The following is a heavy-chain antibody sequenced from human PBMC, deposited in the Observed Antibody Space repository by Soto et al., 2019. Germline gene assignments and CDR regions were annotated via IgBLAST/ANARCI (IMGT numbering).Heavy chain of an antibody. CDR2: INAGNGNT. D-gene: IGHD3-10*01. Sequence: QVQLVQSGAEVKKPGASVKVSCKASGYTFTSYAIHWVRQAPGQRLESMGWINAGNGNTKSSQKFQGRVTITRDTSASTAYMELSSRRSEDTAVYYCAREVVYYGSGSDRPYYGMDVWGQGTTVTVSS. V-gene: IGHV1-3*01. J-gene: IGHJ6*02. CDR3: AREVVYYGSGSDRPYYGMDV. CDR1: GYTFTSYA.